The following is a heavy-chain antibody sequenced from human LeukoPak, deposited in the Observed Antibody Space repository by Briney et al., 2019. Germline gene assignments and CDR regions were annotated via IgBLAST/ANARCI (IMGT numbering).Heavy chain of an antibody. D-gene: IGHD2-2*01. J-gene: IGHJ4*02. CDR2: ISSSTGNT. V-gene: IGHV1-18*01. CDR1: GYNLNTYG. Sequence: ASVKVSCKASGYNLNTYGISWVRQAPGQGLEWMGWISSSTGNTKYAQKLQDGVTMTTDTSTSTAYLYLRNLRSDATAVYYCVRLPLGYCSSTSCLDWGQGTLVTVSS. CDR3: VRLPLGYCSSTSCLD.